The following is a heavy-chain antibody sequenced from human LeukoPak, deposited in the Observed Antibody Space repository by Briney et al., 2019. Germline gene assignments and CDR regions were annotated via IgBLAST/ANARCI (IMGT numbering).Heavy chain of an antibody. CDR3: AKDLGGSATTV. CDR1: GFTFEDHV. CDR2: ISWSGDRM. J-gene: IGHJ4*02. Sequence: GRSLRLSCAASGFTFEDHVMHWVRQAPGTGLEWVSSISWSGDRMGYADAVKGRFTISRDNAKNSLFLQMNSLRVEDTALYYCAKDLGGSATTVWGQGTLVTVSS. V-gene: IGHV3-9*01. D-gene: IGHD2-2*01.